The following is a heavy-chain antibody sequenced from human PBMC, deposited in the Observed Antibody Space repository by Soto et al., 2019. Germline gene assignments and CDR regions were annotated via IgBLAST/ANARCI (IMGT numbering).Heavy chain of an antibody. CDR3: ARDNKPDYGDYWFDP. V-gene: IGHV1-2*02. Sequence: GDSVKVSCKASGYTFTGYYMHWVRQAPGQGLEWMGWINPNSGGTNYAQKFQGRVTMTRDTSISTAYMELSRLRSDDTAVYYCARDNKPDYGDYWFDPWGQGTLVTVSS. D-gene: IGHD4-17*01. J-gene: IGHJ5*02. CDR2: INPNSGGT. CDR1: GYTFTGYY.